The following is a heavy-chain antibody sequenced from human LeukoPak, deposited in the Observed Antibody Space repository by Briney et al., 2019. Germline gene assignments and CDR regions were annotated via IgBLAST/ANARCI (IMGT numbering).Heavy chain of an antibody. D-gene: IGHD3-16*01. CDR1: GFTFSSSA. CDR3: AKVTGGDMITYGGLDY. CDR2: ISGNGDTT. V-gene: IGHV3-23*01. Sequence: GGSLRLSCAASGFTFSSSAMSWVRQAPGKGLERVSAISGNGDTTYYTDSVKGRFTISRDNSKNTLYPQMNSLRAEDTAVYYCAKVTGGDMITYGGLDYWGQGTLVTVSS. J-gene: IGHJ4*02.